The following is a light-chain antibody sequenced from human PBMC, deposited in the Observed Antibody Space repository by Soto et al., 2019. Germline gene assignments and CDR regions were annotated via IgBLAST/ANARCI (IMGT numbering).Light chain of an antibody. CDR2: GAS. J-gene: IGKJ1*01. V-gene: IGKV3-20*01. CDR3: QQYKT. Sequence: EIVLAQSPGTLSLSPGERATLSCRASQSVTNSFLAWYQQKPGQAPRLLIYGASRRATGIPDRFSASGSGTDFTLTISRLEPEDFAVYYRQQYKTFGQGTKVDIK. CDR1: QSVTNSF.